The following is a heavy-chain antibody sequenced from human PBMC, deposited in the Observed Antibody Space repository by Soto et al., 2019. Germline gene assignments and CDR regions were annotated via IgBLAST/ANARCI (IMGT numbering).Heavy chain of an antibody. CDR2: ITGSGGST. J-gene: IGHJ6*02. Sequence: EVQLLESGGVLVQPGGSLRLSCAASGFTFSSYAMSWVRQAPGKGLEWVSAITGSGGSTYYADSVKGRFTISRDNSKNSVYLQMNSLRGDDTALYYCGRDEVRNGVGVWGQGTTVTVSS. CDR1: GFTFSSYA. CDR3: GRDEVRNGVGV. V-gene: IGHV3-23*01.